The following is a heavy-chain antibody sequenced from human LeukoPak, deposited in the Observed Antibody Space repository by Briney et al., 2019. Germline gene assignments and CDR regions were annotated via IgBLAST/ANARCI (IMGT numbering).Heavy chain of an antibody. CDR3: ARDRGGRGWFDP. CDR2: IYYSGST. V-gene: IGHV4-30-4*01. D-gene: IGHD2-15*01. J-gene: IGHJ5*02. Sequence: PSETLSLTCTVSGGSISSGDYYWSWIRQPPGKGLEWIGYIYYSGSTYYNPSLKSRVTISVDTSKNQFSLKLSSVTAADTAVYYCARDRGGRGWFDPWGQGTLVTVSS. CDR1: GGSISSGDYY.